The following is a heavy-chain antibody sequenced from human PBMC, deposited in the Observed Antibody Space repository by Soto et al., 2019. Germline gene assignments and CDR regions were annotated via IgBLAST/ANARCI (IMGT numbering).Heavy chain of an antibody. D-gene: IGHD2-2*02. Sequence: PGGSLRLSCVDSGLTSSNYEMNWVRQAPGKGLEWVSYIDNRGTNIYYADSVKGRFTISRDNAKSALYLQMNSLRADDTAVYYCARGQCTSTICYRQYYAMDVWGKGTTVTVSS. CDR1: GLTSSNYE. CDR3: ARGQCTSTICYRQYYAMDV. V-gene: IGHV3-48*03. CDR2: IDNRGTNI. J-gene: IGHJ6*04.